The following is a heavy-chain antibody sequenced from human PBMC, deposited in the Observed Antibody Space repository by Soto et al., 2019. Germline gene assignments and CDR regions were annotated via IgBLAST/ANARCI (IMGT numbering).Heavy chain of an antibody. J-gene: IGHJ5*02. CDR3: ARHSRYGSTWVEGWFDP. D-gene: IGHD3-22*01. Sequence: EVQLVQSGAEVKKAGESLKISCKGSGYSFSNNWVGWVRQMPGKGLEWMGIMHPGDSDTRYSPSFQGQVTISADESINTAYVQWSGLKPSDGGRYCCARHSRYGSTWVEGWFDPWGQGTRVSVSS. CDR2: MHPGDSDT. V-gene: IGHV5-51*03. CDR1: GYSFSNNW.